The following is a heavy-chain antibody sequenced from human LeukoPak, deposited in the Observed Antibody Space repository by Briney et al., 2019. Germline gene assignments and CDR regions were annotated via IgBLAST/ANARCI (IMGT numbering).Heavy chain of an antibody. CDR1: GGTFSSYA. D-gene: IGHD2-2*01. V-gene: IGHV1-69*13. J-gene: IGHJ5*02. CDR3: ARDLCSSTSCYEGFDP. Sequence: ASVKVSCKASGGTFSSYAISWVRQAPGQGLEWMGGIIPIFGTANYAQKFQGRVTITADESTSTAYMELSSLGSEDTAVYYCARDLCSSTSCYEGFDPWGQGTLVTVSS. CDR2: IIPIFGTA.